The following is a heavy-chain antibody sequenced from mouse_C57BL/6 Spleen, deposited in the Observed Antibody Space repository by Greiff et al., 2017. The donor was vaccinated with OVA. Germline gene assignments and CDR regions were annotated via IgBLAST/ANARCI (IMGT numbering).Heavy chain of an antibody. V-gene: IGHV1-54*01. D-gene: IGHD1-1*01. J-gene: IGHJ2*01. Sequence: QVQLQQSGAELVRPGTSVKVSCKASGYAFTNYLIEWVKQRPGQGLEWIGVINPGSGGTNYNEKFKGKATLTADKSSSTAYMQLSSLTSEDSAVYFCARSLTTVVAGFDYWGQGTTLTVSS. CDR3: ARSLTTVVAGFDY. CDR1: GYAFTNYL. CDR2: INPGSGGT.